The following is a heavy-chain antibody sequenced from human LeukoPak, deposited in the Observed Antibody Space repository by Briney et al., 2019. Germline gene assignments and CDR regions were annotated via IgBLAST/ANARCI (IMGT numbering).Heavy chain of an antibody. CDR3: ARHAGGRYFDWLLAPPYYYYGMDV. CDR1: GGSISSGDYY. D-gene: IGHD3-9*01. CDR2: IYYSGST. J-gene: IGHJ6*02. V-gene: IGHV4-30-4*08. Sequence: SETLSLTCTVSGGSISSGDYYWSWIRQPPGKGLEWIGYIYYSGSTYYNPSLKSRVTISVDTSKNQFSLKLSSVTAADTAVYYCARHAGGRYFDWLLAPPYYYYGMDVWGQGTTVTVSS.